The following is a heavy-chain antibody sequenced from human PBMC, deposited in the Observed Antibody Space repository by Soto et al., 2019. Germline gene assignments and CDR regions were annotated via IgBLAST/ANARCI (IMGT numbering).Heavy chain of an antibody. D-gene: IGHD3-3*01. Sequence: PGGSLRLSCEGTGVTFEDSVMEWVRLAPGKGLEWVAGISWNSDVKQYAESVKGRFTISRDNAKKSLYLQMNNLRAEDTAIYYWGRNRPHYDFGGKTHRGREVGAKGPTATPSS. CDR1: GVTFEDSV. CDR2: ISWNSDVK. J-gene: IGHJ6*04. CDR3: GRNRPHYDFGGKTHRGREV. V-gene: IGHV3-9*01.